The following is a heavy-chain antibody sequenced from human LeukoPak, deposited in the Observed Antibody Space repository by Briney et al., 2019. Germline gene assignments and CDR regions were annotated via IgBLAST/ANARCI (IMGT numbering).Heavy chain of an antibody. CDR1: GYTFTGYY. CDR3: ATVYPADYDILTGYSSGYFDL. D-gene: IGHD3-9*01. V-gene: IGHV1-24*01. Sequence: ASVKVSCKASGYTFTGYYMHWVRQAPGQGLEWMGGFDPEDGETIYAQKFQGRVTMTEDTSTDTAYMELSSLRSEDTAVYYCATVYPADYDILTGYSSGYFDLWGRGTLVTVSS. CDR2: FDPEDGET. J-gene: IGHJ2*01.